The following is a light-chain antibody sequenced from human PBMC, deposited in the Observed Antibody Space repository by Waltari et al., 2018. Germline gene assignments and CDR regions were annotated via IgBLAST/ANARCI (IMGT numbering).Light chain of an antibody. Sequence: QSALTQPAPLSGFPGQSNTIPCPGTSSALGGFHFVLRYQQHPGKAPKLMIYDVSNRPSGVSNRFSGSKSGNTASLTISGLQAEDEADYYCSSYISSSTLELFGGGTSLTVL. V-gene: IGLV2-14*03. J-gene: IGLJ2*01. CDR1: SSALGGFHF. CDR3: SSYISSSTLEL. CDR2: DVS.